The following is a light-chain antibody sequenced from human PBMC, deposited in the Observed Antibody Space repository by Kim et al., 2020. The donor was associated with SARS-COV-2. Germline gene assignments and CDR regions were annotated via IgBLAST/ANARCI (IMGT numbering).Light chain of an antibody. CDR1: QSVSSSY. CDR2: GAS. Sequence: PGERATLSCRASQSVSSSYLAWYQQKPGQAPRLLIYGASTRATGMPDRFSGSGSGTDFTLTISRLEPEDFAVYYCQQYGSSPPYTFGQGTKLEI. J-gene: IGKJ2*01. V-gene: IGKV3-20*01. CDR3: QQYGSSPPYT.